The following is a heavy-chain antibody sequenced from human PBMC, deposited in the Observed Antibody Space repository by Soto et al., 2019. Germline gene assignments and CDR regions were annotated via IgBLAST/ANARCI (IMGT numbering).Heavy chain of an antibody. CDR3: ARGGSGSYYVLKGAFDI. D-gene: IGHD1-26*01. J-gene: IGHJ3*02. CDR2: MNPNSGNT. CDR1: GYTFTSYD. V-gene: IGHV1-8*01. Sequence: ASVKVSCKASGYTFTSYDINWVRQATGQGLEWMGWMNPNSGNTGYAQKFQGRVTMTRNTSISTAYMELSSLRSEDTAVYYCARGGSGSYYVLKGAFDIWGQGTTVPVS.